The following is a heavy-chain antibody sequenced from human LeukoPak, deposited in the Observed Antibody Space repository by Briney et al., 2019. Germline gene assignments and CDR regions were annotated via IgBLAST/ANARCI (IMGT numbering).Heavy chain of an antibody. V-gene: IGHV4-34*01. CDR1: GGSFSGYY. CDR2: INHSGST. CDR3: ARDSVVRGVDY. J-gene: IGHJ4*02. D-gene: IGHD3-10*01. Sequence: KASETLSLTCAVYGGSFSGYYWSWIRQPPGKGLEWIGEINHSGSTNYNPSLKSRVTISVDTSKNQFSLKLSSVTAADTAVYYCARDSVVRGVDYWGQGTLVTVSS.